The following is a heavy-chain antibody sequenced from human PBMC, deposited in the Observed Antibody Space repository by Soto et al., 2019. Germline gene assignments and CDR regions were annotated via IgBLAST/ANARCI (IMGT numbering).Heavy chain of an antibody. V-gene: IGHV3-23*01. J-gene: IGHJ4*01. CDR3: ARGPPREGWTRSTGDVGN. Sequence: GGSLRLSCAASGFTFSSYAMSWVRQAPGKGLEWVSDISASGGSTYYADSVKGRFTISRDNSKNSLYLQMNSLRAEDTAVYYCARGPPREGWTRSTGDVGNWGQGTLVTVSS. D-gene: IGHD6-19*01. CDR1: GFTFSSYA. CDR2: ISASGGST.